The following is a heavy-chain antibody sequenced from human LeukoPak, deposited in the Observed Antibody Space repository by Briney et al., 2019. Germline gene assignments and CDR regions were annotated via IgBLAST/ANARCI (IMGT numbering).Heavy chain of an antibody. D-gene: IGHD1-26*01. V-gene: IGHV3-66*01. CDR1: GFTVSSNY. Sequence: SGGSLRLSCAASGFTVSSNYMNWVRQAPGKGLEWVSVIYTDGNTYYADSVKGRFTISRDTSKNTLYLQMNSLRVEDMAVYYCVRDLRRMGATTAYLHHWGQGSLVTVSS. CDR3: VRDLRRMGATTAYLHH. CDR2: IYTDGNT. J-gene: IGHJ1*01.